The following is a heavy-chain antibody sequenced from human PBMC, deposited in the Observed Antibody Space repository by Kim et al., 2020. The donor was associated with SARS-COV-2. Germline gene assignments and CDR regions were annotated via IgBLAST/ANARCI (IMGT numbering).Heavy chain of an antibody. CDR2: IYYSGST. V-gene: IGHV4-39*01. J-gene: IGHJ6*03. CDR1: GGSISSSSYY. CDR3: ARQGLSYYYYYMDV. Sequence: SETLSLTCTVSGGSISSSSYYWGWIRQPPGKGLEWIGSIYYSGSTYYNPSLKSRVTISVDTSKNQFSLKLSSVTAADTAVYYCARQGLSYYYYYMDVWGKGTTVTVS.